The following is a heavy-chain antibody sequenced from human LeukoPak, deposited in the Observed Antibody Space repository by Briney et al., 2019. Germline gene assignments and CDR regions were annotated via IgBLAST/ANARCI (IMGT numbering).Heavy chain of an antibody. CDR1: GGSFSGYY. J-gene: IGHJ5*02. Sequence: SETLSLTCAVYGGSFSGYYWCWIRQPPGKGLEWIGEINHSGSTNYNPSLKSRVTISVDTSKNQFSLKLSSVTAADTAVYYCARVRQQWLVRGNWFDPWGQGTLVTVSS. V-gene: IGHV4-34*01. D-gene: IGHD6-19*01. CDR3: ARVRQQWLVRGNWFDP. CDR2: INHSGST.